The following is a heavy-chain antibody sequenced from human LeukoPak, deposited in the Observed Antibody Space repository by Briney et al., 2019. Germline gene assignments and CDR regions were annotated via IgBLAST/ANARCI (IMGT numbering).Heavy chain of an antibody. J-gene: IGHJ4*02. CDR1: GFTFSSYA. CDR2: ISYDGSNK. Sequence: PGRSLRLSCAASGFTFSSYAMHWVRQAPGKGLEWVAVISYDGSNKYYADSVKGRFTISRDNSKNTLYLQMNSLRAEDTAVYYCARECIAVAGGFDYWGQGTLVTVSS. V-gene: IGHV3-30*04. D-gene: IGHD6-19*01. CDR3: ARECIAVAGGFDY.